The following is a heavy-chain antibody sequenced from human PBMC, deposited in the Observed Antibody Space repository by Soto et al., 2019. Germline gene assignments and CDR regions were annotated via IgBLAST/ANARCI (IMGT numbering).Heavy chain of an antibody. J-gene: IGHJ6*02. Sequence: ASVKVSCKASGGTFSSYAISWVRQAPGQGLEWMGGIIPIFGTANYAQKFQGRVTITADESTSTAYMELSSLRSEDTAVYYCARNPAGMEVYYYGMDVWGQGTTVTVSS. V-gene: IGHV1-69*13. CDR2: IIPIFGTA. D-gene: IGHD2-2*01. CDR3: ARNPAGMEVYYYGMDV. CDR1: GGTFSSYA.